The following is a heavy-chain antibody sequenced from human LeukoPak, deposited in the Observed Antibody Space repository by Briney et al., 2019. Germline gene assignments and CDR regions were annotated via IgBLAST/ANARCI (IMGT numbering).Heavy chain of an antibody. V-gene: IGHV3-23*01. J-gene: IGHJ4*02. D-gene: IGHD2-21*01. Sequence: PGGFLRLSCAASGFTLSSYAMSWVRQAPGKGLEWVSAISVSGNTYHADSVKGRFTISRDSSKNTLYLQMNRLRAEDAAVYYCAKAPVTTCSGAYCYPFDYWGQGTLVTVSS. CDR1: GFTLSSYA. CDR3: AKAPVTTCSGAYCYPFDY. CDR2: ISVSGNT.